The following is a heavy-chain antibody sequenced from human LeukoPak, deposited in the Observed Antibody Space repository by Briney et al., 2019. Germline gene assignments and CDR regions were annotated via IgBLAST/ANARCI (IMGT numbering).Heavy chain of an antibody. D-gene: IGHD3-22*01. Sequence: SETLSLTCTVSGGSISSYYWSWIRQPPGKGLEWTGYIYYSGSTNYNPSLKSRVTISVDTSKNQFSLKLSSVTAADTAVYYCAREQDSSGYYNDAFDIWGQGTMVTVSS. CDR3: AREQDSSGYYNDAFDI. CDR2: IYYSGST. J-gene: IGHJ3*02. CDR1: GGSISSYY. V-gene: IGHV4-59*01.